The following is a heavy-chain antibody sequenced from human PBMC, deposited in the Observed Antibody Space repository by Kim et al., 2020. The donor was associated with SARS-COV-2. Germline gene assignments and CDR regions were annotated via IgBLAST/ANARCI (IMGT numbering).Heavy chain of an antibody. J-gene: IGHJ3*02. CDR1: GFTFSDYA. Sequence: GGSLRLSCAASGFTFSDYAMHWVRQAPGKGLEWVSGISWNSGSIGYADSVKGRFTISRDNAKNSLYLQMNSLRAEDTALYYCAKDMSGGTMGRGVMPDAFDTWGQGTMVTVSS. V-gene: IGHV3-9*01. CDR3: AKDMSGGTMGRGVMPDAFDT. CDR2: ISWNSGSI. D-gene: IGHD3-10*01.